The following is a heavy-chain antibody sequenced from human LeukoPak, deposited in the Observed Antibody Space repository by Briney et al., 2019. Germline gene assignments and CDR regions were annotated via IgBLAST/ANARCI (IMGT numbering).Heavy chain of an antibody. D-gene: IGHD2-15*01. CDR2: ISSHGDSI. Sequence: GGSLRLSCSASGFTFSAFGMHWVRQAPGKGLEYVSAISSHGDSIYYADSVKGRFTISRDNSKGTLYLQMSSLRPEDTALYYCAREMYCSGGSCYGDAFDIWGQGTMVTVSS. J-gene: IGHJ3*02. V-gene: IGHV3-64D*08. CDR3: AREMYCSGGSCYGDAFDI. CDR1: GFTFSAFG.